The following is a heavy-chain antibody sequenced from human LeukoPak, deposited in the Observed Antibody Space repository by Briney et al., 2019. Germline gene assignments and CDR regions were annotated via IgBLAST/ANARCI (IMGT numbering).Heavy chain of an antibody. Sequence: SETLSLTCAVSGGSISSSNWWSWVRQPPGKGLEWIGEIYHSGSTYYNPSLKNRVTISVDTSKNQFSLKLSSVTAADTAVYYCASLAVAGYYYYGMDVWGQGTTVTVSS. J-gene: IGHJ6*02. V-gene: IGHV4-4*02. CDR1: GGSISSSNW. CDR2: IYHSGST. D-gene: IGHD6-19*01. CDR3: ASLAVAGYYYYGMDV.